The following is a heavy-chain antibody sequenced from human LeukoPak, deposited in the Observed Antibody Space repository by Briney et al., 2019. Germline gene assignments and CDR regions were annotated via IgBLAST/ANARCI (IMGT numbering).Heavy chain of an antibody. CDR2: IYHSGST. V-gene: IGHV4-4*02. J-gene: IGHJ4*02. Sequence: SETLSLTCAVSGGSISSSNWWSWVRPPPGKGLGWIGEIYHSGSTNYNPSLKSRVTISVDKSKNQFSLKLSSVTAADTAVYYCARDLRWLRGNYFDYWGQGTLVTVSS. CDR3: ARDLRWLRGNYFDY. CDR1: GGSISSSNW. D-gene: IGHD5-12*01.